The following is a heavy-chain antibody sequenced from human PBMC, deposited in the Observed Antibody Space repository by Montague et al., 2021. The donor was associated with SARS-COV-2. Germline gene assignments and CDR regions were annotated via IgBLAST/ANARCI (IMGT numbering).Heavy chain of an antibody. V-gene: IGHV4-59*01. CDR3: ARGGGDSADYYYYAMDV. J-gene: IGHJ6*02. CDR1: GGSISSYY. D-gene: IGHD2-21*02. Sequence: SETLSLTCTVSGGSISSYYWSWIRQPPGKGLQWIGYNYNNGSTNCNTSLKSRVTLSIDTSKNQFSLKLTSVTAADTAVYYCARGGGDSADYYYYAMDVWGQGTTVTVSS. CDR2: NYNNGST.